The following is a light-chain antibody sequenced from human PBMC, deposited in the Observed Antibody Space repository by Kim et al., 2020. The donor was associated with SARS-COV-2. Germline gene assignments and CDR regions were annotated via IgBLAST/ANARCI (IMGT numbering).Light chain of an antibody. J-gene: IGKJ4*01. CDR1: QSVSSY. CDR2: DAS. Sequence: EIVLTQSPATLSLSPGERATLSCRASQSVSSYLAWYQQKPGQAPRLLIYDASNRATGIPARFSGSGSGTDFTLTISSLEPEDFAVYYCQQRSNRPRLTFGGGTKVGIK. V-gene: IGKV3-11*01. CDR3: QQRSNRPRLT.